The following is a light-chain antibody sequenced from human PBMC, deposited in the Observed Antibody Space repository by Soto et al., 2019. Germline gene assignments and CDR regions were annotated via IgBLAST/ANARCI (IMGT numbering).Light chain of an antibody. J-gene: IGLJ1*01. V-gene: IGLV2-14*01. Sequence: QSALTQPASVSGSPGQSITISCTGTSSDVGAYNYVSWYQHHPGKAPKVMIYEVSNRPSGVSNRFSGSKSGNTASLTISGLQAEDEADYYCSSYTSSSTRVFGTGTKLTVL. CDR2: EVS. CDR1: SSDVGAYNY. CDR3: SSYTSSSTRV.